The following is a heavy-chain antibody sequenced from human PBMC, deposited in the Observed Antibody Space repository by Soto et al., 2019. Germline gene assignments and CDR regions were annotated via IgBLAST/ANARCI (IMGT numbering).Heavy chain of an antibody. V-gene: IGHV3-30*18. CDR1: GFTFSSYG. CDR2: ISYDGSNK. D-gene: IGHD6-13*01. Sequence: AGGSLRLSCAASGFTFSSYGMHWVRQAPGKGLEWVAVISYDGSNKYYADSVKGRFTISRDNSKNTLYLQMNSLRAEDTAVYYCAKDPLFYAAAGPGGWFDPWGQGTLVTVSS. CDR3: AKDPLFYAAAGPGGWFDP. J-gene: IGHJ5*02.